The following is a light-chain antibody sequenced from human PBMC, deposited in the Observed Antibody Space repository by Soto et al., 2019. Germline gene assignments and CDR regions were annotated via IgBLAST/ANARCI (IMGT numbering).Light chain of an antibody. CDR2: KAS. V-gene: IGKV1-5*03. J-gene: IGKJ1*01. CDR3: QHYDCYSRT. CDR1: QSIRHD. Sequence: DIHMSQSPSSLSATIGDRVTITSRASQSIRHDLNWYQQRPGKAPKLLIYKASTLKSGVPSRFSGSGSGTEFTLTISSLQPDDFATYYCQHYDCYSRTVGQGTKVDIK.